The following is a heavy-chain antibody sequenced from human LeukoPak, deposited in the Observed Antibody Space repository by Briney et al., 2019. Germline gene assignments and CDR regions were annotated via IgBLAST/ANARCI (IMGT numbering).Heavy chain of an antibody. Sequence: SQTLSLTLALSGGRVPCNSAAWQWVRHPPPRGLVGLGRTYYRSKWYNDYAVSVKSRITINPDTSKNQFSLHLNSVTPEDTAVYYCARDYGGQFDYWGQGTLVTVST. D-gene: IGHD4-23*01. V-gene: IGHV6-1*01. CDR2: TYYRSKWYN. J-gene: IGHJ4*02. CDR1: GGRVPCNSAA. CDR3: ARDYGGQFDY.